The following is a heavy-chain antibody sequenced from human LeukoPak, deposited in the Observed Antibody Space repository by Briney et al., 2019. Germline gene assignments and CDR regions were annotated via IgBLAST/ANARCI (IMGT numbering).Heavy chain of an antibody. V-gene: IGHV3-33*06. Sequence: GRSLRLSCAASGFTFSTYGMHWVRQAPGRGLEGVAVICFDGSNKYNADSVRGRFTISRDNSKNTLYLEMNSLRDEDTAVYYCAKASGRYCSSTRCQAPLDYWGQGTLVTVSS. CDR1: GFTFSTYG. CDR2: ICFDGSNK. J-gene: IGHJ4*02. CDR3: AKASGRYCSSTRCQAPLDY. D-gene: IGHD2-2*01.